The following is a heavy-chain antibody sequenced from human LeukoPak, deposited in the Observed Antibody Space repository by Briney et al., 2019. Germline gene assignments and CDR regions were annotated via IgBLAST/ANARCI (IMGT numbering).Heavy chain of an antibody. J-gene: IGHJ4*02. V-gene: IGHV3-30*02. CDR1: GFTFSSYG. Sequence: PGGSLRLSCAASGFTFSSYGMHWVRQAPGKGLEWVAFIRYDGSNKYYADSVKGRFTISRDNSKNTLYLQMNSLRAEDTAVYYCANTRGYSYGYYFDYWGQGTLVTVSS. CDR2: IRYDGSNK. CDR3: ANTRGYSYGYYFDY. D-gene: IGHD5-18*01.